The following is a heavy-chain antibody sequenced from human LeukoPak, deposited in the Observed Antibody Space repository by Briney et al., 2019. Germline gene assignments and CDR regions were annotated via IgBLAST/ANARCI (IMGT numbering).Heavy chain of an antibody. CDR1: GFTFSSYA. CDR3: ARGITSYYFDY. V-gene: IGHV3-33*08. Sequence: GGSLRLSCSASGFTFSSYAMHWVRQAPGKGLEWVAVIWYDGSNKYYADSVKGRFTISRDNSKNTLYLQMNSLRAEDTAVYYCARGITSYYFDYWGQGTLVTVSS. CDR2: IWYDGSNK. J-gene: IGHJ4*02.